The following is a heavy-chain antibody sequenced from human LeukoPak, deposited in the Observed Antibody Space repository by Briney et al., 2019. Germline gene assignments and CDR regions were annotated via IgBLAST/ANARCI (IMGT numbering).Heavy chain of an antibody. CDR3: ATAFVWGSYRYNGGY. V-gene: IGHV3-33*01. Sequence: PGGSLRLSCAASGFTFSSYGMHWVRQAPGKGLEWVAVIWYDGSNKYYADSVKGRFTISRDNSKNTLYLQMNSLRAEDTAVYYCATAFVWGSYRYNGGYWSQGTLVTVSS. D-gene: IGHD3-16*02. J-gene: IGHJ4*02. CDR1: GFTFSSYG. CDR2: IWYDGSNK.